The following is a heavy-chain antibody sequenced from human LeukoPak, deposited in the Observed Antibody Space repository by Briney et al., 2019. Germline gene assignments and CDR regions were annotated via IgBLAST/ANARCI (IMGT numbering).Heavy chain of an antibody. D-gene: IGHD3-10*01. CDR2: ISGSGGST. J-gene: IGHJ4*02. V-gene: IGHV3-23*01. Sequence: GGSLRLSCAASGFTFSSYAMSWVRQAPGKGLEWVSAISGSGGSTYYADSVKGRFTISRDNSKNTLYLQMNSLRAEDTAVYYCAKRTGLYGSGTYYNFDYWGQGTLVTVSS. CDR3: AKRTGLYGSGTYYNFDY. CDR1: GFTFSSYA.